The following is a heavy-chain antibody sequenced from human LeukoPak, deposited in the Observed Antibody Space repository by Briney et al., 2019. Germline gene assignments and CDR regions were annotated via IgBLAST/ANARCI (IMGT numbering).Heavy chain of an antibody. CDR3: ARDRLNRAYCGNDCYSVAFDY. V-gene: IGHV3-30*03. Sequence: PGGSLRLSCATSGFIFNNYDPHWVRQAPGKGLEWLATISRDGKRQFYTDSVKGRFTISRDDSRNTLYLQMNSLRPEDTAVYYCARDRLNRAYCGNDCYSVAFDYWGQGTLVTVSS. CDR1: GFIFNNYD. CDR2: ISRDGKRQ. J-gene: IGHJ4*02. D-gene: IGHD2-21*02.